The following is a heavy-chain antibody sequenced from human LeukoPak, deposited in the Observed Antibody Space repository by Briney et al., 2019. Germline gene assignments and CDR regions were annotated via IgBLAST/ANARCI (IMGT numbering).Heavy chain of an antibody. J-gene: IGHJ6*02. CDR2: IFHRGTT. D-gene: IGHD2-21*02. CDR3: ARHGDRLRFAMDV. CDR1: GGSISGSTSY. V-gene: IGHV4-39*01. Sequence: SETLSLTCSVSGGSISGSTSYWGWIRQPPGEGLEWIGNIFHRGTTYHNPSLQRRVTFSVDTSKNLFSMNLTSVTVADTAVYYCARHGDRLRFAMDVWGQGTTVTVSS.